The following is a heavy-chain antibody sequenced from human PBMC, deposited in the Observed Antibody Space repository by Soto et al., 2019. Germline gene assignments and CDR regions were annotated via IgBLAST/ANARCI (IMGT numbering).Heavy chain of an antibody. CDR2: ISPYNGNT. J-gene: IGHJ5*02. V-gene: IGHV1-18*01. CDR1: GYTFTNYG. CDR3: ARVVVGAANNFFDP. D-gene: IGHD2-15*01. Sequence: ASVKVSCKASGYTFTNYGISWVRQAPGQGLEWMGWISPYNGNTAYAQDLQGRVTMTTDTFTTTAYMELRSLRSDDTAVYYCARVVVGAANNFFDPWGQGTLVTVSS.